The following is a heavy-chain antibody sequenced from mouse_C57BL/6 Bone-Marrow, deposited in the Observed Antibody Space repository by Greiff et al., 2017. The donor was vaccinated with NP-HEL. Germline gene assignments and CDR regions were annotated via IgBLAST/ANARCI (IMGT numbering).Heavy chain of an antibody. CDR1: GFNIKDYY. CDR2: IDPEDGET. CDR3: ARALITTVVAGDYFDY. V-gene: IGHV14-2*01. D-gene: IGHD1-1*01. J-gene: IGHJ2*01. Sequence: EVQLQQSGAELVKPGASVKLSCTASGFNIKDYYMHWVKQRTEQGLEWIGRIDPEDGETKYAPKFQGKATITADTSSNTAYLQLSSLTSEDTAVEYCARALITTVVAGDYFDYWGQGTTLTVAS.